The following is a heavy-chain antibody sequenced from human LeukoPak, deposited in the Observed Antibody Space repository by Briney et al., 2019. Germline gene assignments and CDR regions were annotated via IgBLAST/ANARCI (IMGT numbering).Heavy chain of an antibody. CDR3: ARDRYCSSTSCYDDY. Sequence: GGSLRLSCAASGFTFSSYAMHWVRQAPGKGLEWGAVISYDGSNKYYADSVKGRFTISRDNSKNTLYLQMNSLRAEDTAVYYCARDRYCSSTSCYDDYWGQGTLVTVSS. J-gene: IGHJ4*02. D-gene: IGHD2-2*01. CDR2: ISYDGSNK. V-gene: IGHV3-30-3*01. CDR1: GFTFSSYA.